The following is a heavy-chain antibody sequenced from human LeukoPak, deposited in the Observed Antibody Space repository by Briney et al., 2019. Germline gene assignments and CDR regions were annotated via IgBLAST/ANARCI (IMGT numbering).Heavy chain of an antibody. V-gene: IGHV4-39*01. CDR3: SRLKGSVAGES. CDR2: VYESGRV. J-gene: IGHJ5*02. D-gene: IGHD6-19*01. Sequence: SETLSLTCSVSGGSVTNRRYFWGRARRPLGKGLEWIGSVYESGRVSYNASLKSRVTISVDTSKNQFFLKLTSVTATDTAVYYCSRLKGSVAGESWGQGTLVTVSS. CDR1: GGSVTNRRYF.